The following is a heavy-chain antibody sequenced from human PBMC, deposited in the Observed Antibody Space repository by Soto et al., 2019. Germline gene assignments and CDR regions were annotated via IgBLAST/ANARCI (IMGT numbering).Heavy chain of an antibody. J-gene: IGHJ4*02. CDR2: ISGSGGST. CDR3: AKDMITIFGVVIIAYDY. Sequence: GGSLRLSCAASGFTFSSYAMSWVRQAPGKGLEWVSAISGSGGSTYYADSVKGRFTISRDNSKNTLYLQMNSLRAEDTAVYYCAKDMITIFGVVIIAYDYWGQGTLVTVSS. D-gene: IGHD3-3*01. V-gene: IGHV3-23*01. CDR1: GFTFSSYA.